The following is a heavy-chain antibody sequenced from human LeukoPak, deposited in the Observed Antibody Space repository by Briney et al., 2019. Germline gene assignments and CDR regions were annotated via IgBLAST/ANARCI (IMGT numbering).Heavy chain of an antibody. CDR2: IKQDGSEK. CDR1: GFTFSSYW. Sequence: GGSLRLSCAASGFTFSSYWMSWVRQAPGKGLEWVANIKQDGSEKYYVDSVKGRFTISRDNAKNSLYLQMNSLRAEDTAVYYCASQVARYSSGWYGDYWGQGTLVTVSS. CDR3: ASQVARYSSGWYGDY. D-gene: IGHD6-19*01. J-gene: IGHJ4*02. V-gene: IGHV3-7*01.